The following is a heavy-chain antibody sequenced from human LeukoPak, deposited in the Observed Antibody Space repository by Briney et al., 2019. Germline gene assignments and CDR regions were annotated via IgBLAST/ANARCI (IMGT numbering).Heavy chain of an antibody. CDR2: INSNSGGT. J-gene: IGHJ4*02. CDR1: GYTFTGYY. Sequence: ASVKVSCKAYGYTFTGYYMHWVRQAPGLGLEWMGWINSNSGGTNYAQKFQGRVTMTRDTSISTAYMDLSRLRSDDTAVYYCVRGTTDAYFDYWGQGTLVTVSS. D-gene: IGHD2/OR15-2a*01. V-gene: IGHV1-2*02. CDR3: VRGTTDAYFDY.